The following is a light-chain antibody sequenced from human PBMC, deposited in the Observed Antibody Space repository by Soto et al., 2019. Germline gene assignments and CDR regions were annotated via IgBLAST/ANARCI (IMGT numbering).Light chain of an antibody. Sequence: EIVLTQSPGTLSLSPGERATLSCRASQSVSSSYLAWYQQKPGQAPRLLIYGASSRATDIPDRFSGSGSGTDFILTISRLEPEDFAVYYCQQYDSSLTFGPGTKVDIK. CDR3: QQYDSSLT. CDR1: QSVSSSY. J-gene: IGKJ3*01. CDR2: GAS. V-gene: IGKV3-20*01.